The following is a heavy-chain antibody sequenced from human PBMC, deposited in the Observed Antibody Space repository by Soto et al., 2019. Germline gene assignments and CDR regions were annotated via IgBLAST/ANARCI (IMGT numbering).Heavy chain of an antibody. V-gene: IGHV3-23*01. Sequence: PGGSLRLSCAGSGFTLSRYAMSLVRPAPGKGLEVVSAISGSGGSTYYADSVKGRFTISRDNSKNTLYLQMNSLRAEDTAVYYCAKIISDCSGAPSCYYWGQGTLVPVAS. CDR2: ISGSGGST. D-gene: IGHD2-15*01. CDR1: GFTLSRYA. CDR3: AKIISDCSGAPSCYY. J-gene: IGHJ4*02.